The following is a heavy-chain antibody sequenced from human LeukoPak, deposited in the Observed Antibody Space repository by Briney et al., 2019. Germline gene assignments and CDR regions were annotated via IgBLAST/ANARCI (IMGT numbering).Heavy chain of an antibody. CDR2: IYHSGSP. CDR3: ARAKLNWSDP. CDR1: GVSISSSNW. V-gene: IGHV4-4*02. Sequence: PSETLSLTCAVSGVSISSSNWWSWVRPPPGKGLEWIGEIYHSGSPNYNPSLRSRVTILVDKSKNQVSLKLRSVNAADTAVYYCARAKLNWSDPWGQGTLVTVSS. J-gene: IGHJ5*02. D-gene: IGHD5-24*01.